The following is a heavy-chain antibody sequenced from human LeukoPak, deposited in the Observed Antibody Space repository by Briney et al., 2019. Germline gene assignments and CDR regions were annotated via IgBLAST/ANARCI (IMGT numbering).Heavy chain of an antibody. V-gene: IGHV4-59*01. D-gene: IGHD3-22*01. CDR3: AREYYDSSGFFHF. CDR2: IYYSGST. J-gene: IGHJ4*02. CDR1: GGSISSDY. Sequence: SETLSLTCTVSGGSISSDYWSWIRQPPGQGLEWIGYIYYSGSTNYNPSLKSRVTISVDASKNQFSLKLSSVTAADTAVYYCAREYYDSSGFFHFWGQGTLVTVSS.